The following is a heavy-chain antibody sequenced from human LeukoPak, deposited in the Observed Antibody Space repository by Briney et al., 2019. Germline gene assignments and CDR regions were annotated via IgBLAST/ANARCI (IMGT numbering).Heavy chain of an antibody. CDR1: GGSVSSGSYY. J-gene: IGHJ4*02. CDR3: ARDREYCGGDCSYYFDY. V-gene: IGHV4-61*01. CDR2: IYYSGST. D-gene: IGHD2-21*01. Sequence: SETLSLTCTVSGGSVSSGSYYWSWIRQPPGKGLEWIGYIYYSGSTNYNPSLKSRVAISVDTSKNQFSLKLGSVTAADTAVYYCARDREYCGGDCSYYFDYWGQGTLVTVSS.